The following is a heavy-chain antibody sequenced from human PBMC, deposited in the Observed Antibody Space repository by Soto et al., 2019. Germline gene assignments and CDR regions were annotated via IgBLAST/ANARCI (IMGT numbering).Heavy chain of an antibody. V-gene: IGHV3-30*03. Sequence: QAQLVESGGGVVQPGRSLRLSCAASGFAFSSYGMHWVRQAPGTGLEWVAVISYDGSLQRYADSVKGRFTISRDNSKNMVILQISSLRAEDTAVYYCVSDRGYGHASVPYSWGQGTLVSVSS. D-gene: IGHD5-18*01. CDR2: ISYDGSLQ. J-gene: IGHJ4*02. CDR3: VSDRGYGHASVPYS. CDR1: GFAFSSYG.